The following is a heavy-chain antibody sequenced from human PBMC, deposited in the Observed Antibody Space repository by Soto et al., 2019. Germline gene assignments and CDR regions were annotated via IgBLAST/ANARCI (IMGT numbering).Heavy chain of an antibody. V-gene: IGHV3-21*01. CDR2: ISSSSSYI. Sequence: GGSLRLSCAASGFTFSIYSMNWVRHAPGKGLEWVSSISSSSSYIYYADSVKGRFTISRDNAKNSLYLQMNSLRAEDTAVYYCASHVEMATIGYYYYYGMDVWGQGTTVTVSS. D-gene: IGHD5-12*01. CDR1: GFTFSIYS. CDR3: ASHVEMATIGYYYYYGMDV. J-gene: IGHJ6*02.